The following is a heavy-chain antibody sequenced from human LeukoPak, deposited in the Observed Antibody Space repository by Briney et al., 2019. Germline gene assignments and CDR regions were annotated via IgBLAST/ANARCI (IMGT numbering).Heavy chain of an antibody. Sequence: ASVKVSCKPSGYNFAGYYLHWVRQAPGQGLEWMGWINPNSGGTNYAQRFQGRDTMTRDTSIATAYMELSNLTSDDTAVYYCARDLVGTTGGGYWGQGTLVTISS. J-gene: IGHJ4*01. CDR1: GYNFAGYY. CDR2: INPNSGGT. V-gene: IGHV1-2*02. D-gene: IGHD1-26*01. CDR3: ARDLVGTTGGGY.